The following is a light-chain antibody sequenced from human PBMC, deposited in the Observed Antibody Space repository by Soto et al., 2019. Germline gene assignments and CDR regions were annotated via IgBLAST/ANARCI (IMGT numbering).Light chain of an antibody. CDR2: DAS. J-gene: IGKJ2*01. V-gene: IGKV3-11*01. Sequence: EIVLTQSPATLSLSPGERATLSCRDSQSVSSYLAWYQQKPGQAPRLLIYDASNRATGIPARFSGSGSVTDFTLTISSLEPEDFAVYYCQQRSNWQYTFGQGTKLEIK. CDR1: QSVSSY. CDR3: QQRSNWQYT.